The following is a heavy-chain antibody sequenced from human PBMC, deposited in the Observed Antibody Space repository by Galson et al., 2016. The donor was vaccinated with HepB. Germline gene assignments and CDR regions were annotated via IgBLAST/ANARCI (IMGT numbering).Heavy chain of an antibody. CDR1: GFMYRNYA. V-gene: IGHV3-23*01. D-gene: IGHD2-2*01. CDR2: ISGSGGTT. CDR3: ATDLCSLTSCYPSSLLRALHF. J-gene: IGHJ4*02. Sequence: SLRLSCAASGFMYRNYAMSWVRQAPGKGLEWVSVISGSGGTTFYGDSVKGRFSISRDNSQNTLDLQMNSLKTEDSAFYYCATDLCSLTSCYPSSLLRALHFWGQRTLVTVSS.